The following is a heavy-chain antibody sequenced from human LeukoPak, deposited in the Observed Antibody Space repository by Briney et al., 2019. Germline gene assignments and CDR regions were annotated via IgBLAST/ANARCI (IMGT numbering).Heavy chain of an antibody. CDR2: IIPIFGTA. CDR1: GGTFSSYA. D-gene: IGHD3-10*01. Sequence: SVKVSCKASGGTFSSYAISWVRQAPGQGLEWMGGIIPIFGTANYAQKFQGRVTITADESTSTAYMELSSLRSEDTAVYYCASLPFYGSGSYPGSNDYWGQGTLVTVSS. J-gene: IGHJ4*02. V-gene: IGHV1-69*13. CDR3: ASLPFYGSGSYPGSNDY.